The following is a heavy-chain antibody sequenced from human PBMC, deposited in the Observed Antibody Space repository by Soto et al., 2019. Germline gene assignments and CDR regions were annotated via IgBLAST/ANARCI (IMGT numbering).Heavy chain of an antibody. D-gene: IGHD1-26*01. CDR2: IYYSGST. CDR3: ARGRVGWFDP. J-gene: IGHJ5*02. CDR1: GGSISSYY. Sequence: QVQLQESGPGLVKPSETLSLTCTVSGGSISSYYWSWIRQPPGKGLEWIGYIYYSGSTNYNPSLKSRVTISVDTSKNQFSLKLSSVTAADTAVYYCARGRVGWFDPWGQGTLVTVSS. V-gene: IGHV4-59*01.